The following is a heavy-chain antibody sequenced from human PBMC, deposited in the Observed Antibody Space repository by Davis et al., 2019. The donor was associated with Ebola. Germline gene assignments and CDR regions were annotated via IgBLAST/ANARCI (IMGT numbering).Heavy chain of an antibody. CDR1: GYTFASYW. CDR2: IDPSDSYT. J-gene: IGHJ5*02. Sequence: GESLKISCNGSGYTFASYWISWVRQMPGKGLEWMGRIDPSDSYTGYSPSFQGHVTISADKSISTAYLQWSSLKASDTGIYYCARYSGDDHFNWFDPWGQGTLVTVSS. D-gene: IGHD5-12*01. CDR3: ARYSGDDHFNWFDP. V-gene: IGHV5-10-1*01.